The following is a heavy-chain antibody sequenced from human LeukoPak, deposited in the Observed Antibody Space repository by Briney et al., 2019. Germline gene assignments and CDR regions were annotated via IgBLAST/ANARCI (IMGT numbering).Heavy chain of an antibody. CDR3: AYGGDAYKTGY. CDR1: GVSISSYY. V-gene: IGHV4-59*01. D-gene: IGHD5-24*01. CDR2: IYYSGSP. Sequence: SETLSLTCTVSGVSISSYYFIWIRQPPAKGLEWIGYIYYSGSPNYNPSLKSRVTLSLDTSQYQFSLKLTSVTAADTAVYYCAYGGDAYKTGYWGQGTLVTVSS. J-gene: IGHJ4*02.